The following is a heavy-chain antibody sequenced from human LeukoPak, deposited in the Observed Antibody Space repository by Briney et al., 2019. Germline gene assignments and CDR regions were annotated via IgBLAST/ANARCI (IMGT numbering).Heavy chain of an antibody. CDR1: GFTFSNYA. Sequence: GGSLRLSCAASGFTFSNYAMSWVRQAPGKGLEWVSGISGSGGSTYYRDSVKGRFTISRDESKNTLYLQMDSLRVEDTAVYFCATGYYGSGTYYPYYFDYWGQGALVTVSS. J-gene: IGHJ4*02. V-gene: IGHV3-23*01. D-gene: IGHD3-10*01. CDR2: ISGSGGST. CDR3: ATGYYGSGTYYPYYFDY.